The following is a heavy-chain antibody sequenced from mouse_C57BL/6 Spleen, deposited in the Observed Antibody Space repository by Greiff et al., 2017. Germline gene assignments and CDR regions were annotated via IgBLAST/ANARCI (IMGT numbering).Heavy chain of an antibody. CDR3: ARHFGFDY. CDR2: IYPGSGNT. J-gene: IGHJ2*01. Sequence: VQLQQSGAELVRPGASVKLSCKASGYNFTDYYINWVKQRPGQGLEWIARIYPGSGNTYYNEKFKGKATLTAEKSSSTAYMQLSSLTSEDSAVYFCARHFGFDYWGQGTTLTVSS. CDR1: GYNFTDYY. V-gene: IGHV1-76*01. D-gene: IGHD1-3*01.